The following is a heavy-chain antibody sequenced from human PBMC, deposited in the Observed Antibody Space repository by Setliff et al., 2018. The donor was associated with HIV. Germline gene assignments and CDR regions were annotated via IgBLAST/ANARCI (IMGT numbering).Heavy chain of an antibody. V-gene: IGHV1-69*05. CDR1: GGTFSNYG. CDR3: ARVSSTYWYSIFRNYYYHMDV. D-gene: IGHD2-8*02. CDR2: IIPTSGTA. J-gene: IGHJ6*03. Sequence: GASVKVSCKASGGTFSNYGMSWVRQAPGQGLEWMGGIIPTSGTANYAQKFQGRVTITTDESTSTAYMELSGLRSEDTAVYYCARVSSTYWYSIFRNYYYHMDVWGKGTTVTVSS.